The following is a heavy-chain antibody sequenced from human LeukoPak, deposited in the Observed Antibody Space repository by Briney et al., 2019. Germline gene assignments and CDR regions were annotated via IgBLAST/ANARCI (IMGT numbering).Heavy chain of an antibody. D-gene: IGHD5-12*01. CDR1: GASISSGNYY. Sequence: PSQTLSLTCTVSGASISSGNYYWNWVRQPAGQGLEWIGRIYSIGSTNYNPSLKSRVTISVDTSKNQFSLKLNSVTAADTAVYYCASGHIVTTAWGQGVLVTVSS. CDR2: IYSIGST. J-gene: IGHJ5*02. V-gene: IGHV4-61*02. CDR3: ASGHIVTTA.